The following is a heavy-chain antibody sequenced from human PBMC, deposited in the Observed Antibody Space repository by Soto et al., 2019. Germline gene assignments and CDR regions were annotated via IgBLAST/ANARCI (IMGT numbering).Heavy chain of an antibody. CDR2: ISGSGGST. J-gene: IGHJ6*02. Sequence: GGSLRLSCAASGFTFSSNAMSWVRQAPGKGLEWVSAISGSGGSTYYADSVKGRFTISRDNSKNTLYLQMNSLRAEDTAVYYCAKEAYCGGDCYLYGMDVWGQGTTVTVSS. CDR1: GFTFSSNA. V-gene: IGHV3-23*01. D-gene: IGHD2-21*02. CDR3: AKEAYCGGDCYLYGMDV.